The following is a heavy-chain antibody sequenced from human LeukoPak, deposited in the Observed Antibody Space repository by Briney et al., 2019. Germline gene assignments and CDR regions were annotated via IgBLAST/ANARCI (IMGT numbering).Heavy chain of an antibody. V-gene: IGHV4-4*07. CDR3: ARALLPYYDILTGYYKHPIDAFDI. CDR1: GGSISSYY. D-gene: IGHD3-9*01. Sequence: KPSETLSLTCTVPGGSISSYYWSWIRQPAGKGLEWIGRIYTSETTNYNPSLKGRVTMSVDTSKNQFSLKLSSVTAADTAIYYCARALLPYYDILTGYYKHPIDAFDIWGQGTMVTVSS. J-gene: IGHJ3*02. CDR2: IYTSETT.